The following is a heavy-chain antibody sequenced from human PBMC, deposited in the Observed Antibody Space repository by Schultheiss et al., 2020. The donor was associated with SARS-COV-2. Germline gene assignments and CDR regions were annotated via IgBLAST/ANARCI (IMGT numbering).Heavy chain of an antibody. CDR3: ARVDPPFYYDSSGYYYSAFDI. Sequence: SETLSLTCAVSGGSISSYYWSWIRQPPGKGLEWIGYIYYSGSTNYNPSLKSRVTISVDTSKNQFSLKLNSVTAADTAVYYCARVDPPFYYDSSGYYYSAFDIWGQGTMVTVSS. D-gene: IGHD3-22*01. J-gene: IGHJ3*02. CDR1: GGSISSYY. CDR2: IYYSGST. V-gene: IGHV4-59*12.